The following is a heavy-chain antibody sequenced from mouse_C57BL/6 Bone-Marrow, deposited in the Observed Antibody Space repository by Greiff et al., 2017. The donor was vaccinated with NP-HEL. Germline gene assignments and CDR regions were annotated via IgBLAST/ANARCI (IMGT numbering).Heavy chain of an antibody. CDR3: TREDFRDYYGRGGY. V-gene: IGHV1-15*01. CDR2: IDPETGGT. Sequence: VQLQQSGAELVRPGASVTLSCKASGYTFTDYEMHWVKQTPVHGLEWIGAIDPETGGTAYNQKFKGKAILTADKSSSTAYMELRSLTSEDSAVYYCTREDFRDYYGRGGYWGQGTTLTVSS. D-gene: IGHD1-1*01. CDR1: GYTFTDYE. J-gene: IGHJ2*01.